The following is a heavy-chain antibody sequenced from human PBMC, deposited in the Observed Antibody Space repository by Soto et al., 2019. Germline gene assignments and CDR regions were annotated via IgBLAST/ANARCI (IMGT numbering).Heavy chain of an antibody. CDR1: GFTFSSYW. V-gene: IGHV3-74*01. Sequence: GGSLRLSCAASGFTFSSYWMHWVRQAPGKGLVWVSRINSDGSSTSYADSVKGRFTISRDNAKNTLYLQMNSLRAEDTAVYYCAASVLNYYYYYGMDVWGQGTTVTVSS. D-gene: IGHD3-10*01. CDR3: AASVLNYYYYYGMDV. CDR2: INSDGSST. J-gene: IGHJ6*02.